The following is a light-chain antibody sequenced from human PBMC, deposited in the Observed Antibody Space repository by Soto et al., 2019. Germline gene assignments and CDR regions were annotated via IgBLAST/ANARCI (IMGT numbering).Light chain of an antibody. V-gene: IGKV3-20*01. CDR1: QSVSSSY. CDR3: QQYSSSPPEFT. J-gene: IGKJ3*01. Sequence: ESVLTQSPGTLSLSPGERATLSCRASQSVSSSYLAWYQQRPGQAPRLLIFGASYRATGIPDRCSGSGSGTDFTLTISRLEPEDFAVYYCQQYSSSPPEFTFGPGTKVDSK. CDR2: GAS.